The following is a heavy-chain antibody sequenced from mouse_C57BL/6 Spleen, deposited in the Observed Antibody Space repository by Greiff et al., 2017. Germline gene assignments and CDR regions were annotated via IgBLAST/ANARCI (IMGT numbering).Heavy chain of an antibody. CDR3: TIPLSSYYYAMDY. CDR1: GFNIKDYY. V-gene: IGHV14-1*01. Sequence: EVQLQESGAELVRPGASVKLSCTASGFNIKDYYMHWVKQRPEQGLEWIGRIDPEDGDTESAPKFQGKATMTADTSSNTAYLQLSSLTSEDTAVYYCTIPLSSYYYAMDYWGQGTSVTVSS. J-gene: IGHJ4*01. CDR2: IDPEDGDT.